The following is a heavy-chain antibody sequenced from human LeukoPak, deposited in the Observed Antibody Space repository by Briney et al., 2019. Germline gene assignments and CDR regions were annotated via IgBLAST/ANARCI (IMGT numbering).Heavy chain of an antibody. CDR3: AKARDVCGGGCPEVANWFDP. J-gene: IGHJ5*02. Sequence: SETLSLTCTVSGASIGSRGYYWTWIRQHPGKGLEWIGYISHSGNTYYNPSLKNRVIISLDTSSNHFSLRLNSVTAADTAVYYCAKARDVCGGGCPEVANWFDPWGQGTLVTVSS. CDR2: ISHSGNT. D-gene: IGHD2-21*02. V-gene: IGHV4-31*03. CDR1: GASIGSRGYY.